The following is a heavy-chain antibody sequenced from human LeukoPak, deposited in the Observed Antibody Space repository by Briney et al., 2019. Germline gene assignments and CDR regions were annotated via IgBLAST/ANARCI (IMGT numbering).Heavy chain of an antibody. Sequence: PSETLSLTCAVYGGSFSGYYWSWIRQPPGKGLEWIGEINHSGSTNYNLSLKSRVTISVDTSKNQFSLKLSSVTAADTAVYYCASLYYGSGSYYSPLWSHWGQGTLVTVSS. D-gene: IGHD3-10*01. CDR1: GGSFSGYY. V-gene: IGHV4-34*01. CDR2: INHSGST. J-gene: IGHJ4*02. CDR3: ASLYYGSGSYYSPLWSH.